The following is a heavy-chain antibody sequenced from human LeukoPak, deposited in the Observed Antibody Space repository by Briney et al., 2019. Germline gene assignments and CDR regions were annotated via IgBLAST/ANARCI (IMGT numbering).Heavy chain of an antibody. J-gene: IGHJ5*02. V-gene: IGHV3-23*01. CDR1: GFTFSSYA. Sequence: GGSLRLSCAASGFTFSSYAMSWVRQAPGKGLEWVSAISGSGGSTYYADSVKGRFTISRDNSKNTLYLQMNSLRAEDTAVYYCAKDLYYCSSTSCPQNWFDPWGRGTLVTVSS. CDR3: AKDLYYCSSTSCPQNWFDP. CDR2: ISGSGGST. D-gene: IGHD2-2*01.